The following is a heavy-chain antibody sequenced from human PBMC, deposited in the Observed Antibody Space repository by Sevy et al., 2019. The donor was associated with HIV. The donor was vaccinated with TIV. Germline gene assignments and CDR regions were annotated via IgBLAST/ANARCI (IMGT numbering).Heavy chain of an antibody. Sequence: GGSLRLSCIGSGFSFSYYGIHWVRQSPGKGLDWVALISHDGINEYYADSVKGRFTISRDNSKNRVSLEMNSLRNEDTAIYFCANAYSGSYSHSYLYALDVWGQGTTVTVSS. J-gene: IGHJ6*02. V-gene: IGHV3-30*18. CDR2: ISHDGINE. CDR3: ANAYSGSYSHSYLYALDV. D-gene: IGHD1-26*01. CDR1: GFSFSYYG.